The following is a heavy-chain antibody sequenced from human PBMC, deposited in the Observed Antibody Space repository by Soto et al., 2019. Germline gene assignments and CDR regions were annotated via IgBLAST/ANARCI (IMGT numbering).Heavy chain of an antibody. Sequence: SETLSLTCTVSGGSISSYYWSWIRQPAGKGLEWIGRIYTSGSTNYNPSLKSRVTMSVDTSKNQFSLKLSSVTAADTAVYYCARVVFRGSSNNSFDPWGQATLVTFSS. D-gene: IGHD6-19*01. CDR1: GGSISSYY. V-gene: IGHV4-4*07. CDR3: ARVVFRGSSNNSFDP. CDR2: IYTSGST. J-gene: IGHJ5*02.